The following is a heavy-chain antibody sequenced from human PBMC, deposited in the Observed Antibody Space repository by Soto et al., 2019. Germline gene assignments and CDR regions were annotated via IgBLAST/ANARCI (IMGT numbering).Heavy chain of an antibody. Sequence: VQLVQSGPEVKKPGQSLRISYKSSGYSFTDYWIGWVRQMPGKGLEWMGIIYPGDSDARYSPSFQGQVTISVDTSINTAFLRLDSLTASDTALDYYVRQPDYNILTAYFYYFDFSGQGSLVTVSS. J-gene: IGHJ4*02. CDR1: GYSFTDYW. CDR3: VRQPDYNILTAYFYYFDF. CDR2: IYPGDSDA. D-gene: IGHD3-9*01. V-gene: IGHV5-51*01.